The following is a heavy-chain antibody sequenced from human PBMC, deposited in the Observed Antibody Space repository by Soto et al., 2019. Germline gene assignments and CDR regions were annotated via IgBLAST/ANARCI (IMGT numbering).Heavy chain of an antibody. CDR1: GFTFRSYG. CDR2: ISYDGSNK. Sequence: QVQLVESGGGVVQPGRSLRLSCAASGFTFRSYGMHWVRQAPGKGLEWVAVISYDGSNKYYADSVKGRFTISRDNSKNTLYLQMNSLRAEDTCVYYCAKGGGDYVSGSYGYTLAEYSNAFDIWGQGAMVTVSS. V-gene: IGHV3-30*18. D-gene: IGHD3-16*01. J-gene: IGHJ3*02. CDR3: AKGGGDYVSGSYGYTLAEYSNAFDI.